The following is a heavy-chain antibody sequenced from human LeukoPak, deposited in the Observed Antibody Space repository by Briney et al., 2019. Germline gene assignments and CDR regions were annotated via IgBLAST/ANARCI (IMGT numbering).Heavy chain of an antibody. CDR3: ARGTKYYGSGSYYNRNWFDP. CDR2: IYSGGST. V-gene: IGHV3-53*01. J-gene: IGHJ5*02. D-gene: IGHD3-10*01. Sequence: GGSLRLSCAASGFTVSSNYMSWVRQAPGKGPEWVSVIYSGGSTYYADSVKGRFTISRDNSKSTLYIQMNSLRAEDTAVYYCARGTKYYGSGSYYNRNWFDPWGQGTLVTVSS. CDR1: GFTVSSNY.